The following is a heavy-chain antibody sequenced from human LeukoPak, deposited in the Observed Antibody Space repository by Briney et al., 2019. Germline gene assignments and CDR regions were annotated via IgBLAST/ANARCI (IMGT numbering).Heavy chain of an antibody. CDR3: ARRPGWFDP. CDR1: GGSISSNNW. J-gene: IGHJ5*02. CDR2: IYHSGST. Sequence: SETLSLTCVVSGGSISSNNWWSWVGKPPGKGLEWIGEIYHSGSTNYNPSLKSRVTISVDKSKSQFSLKVSYVTAADTAVYYCARRPGWFDPWGQGALVTVSS. V-gene: IGHV4-4*02.